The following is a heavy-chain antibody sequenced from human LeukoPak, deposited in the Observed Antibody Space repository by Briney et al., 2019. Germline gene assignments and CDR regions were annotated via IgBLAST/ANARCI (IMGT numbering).Heavy chain of an antibody. V-gene: IGHV3-48*04. CDR1: XFTFSSYS. CDR2: ISSSSSTI. CDR3: AREFGYYGSGSAYGY. Sequence: GSLXLSCAASXFTFSSYSMSWVRQAPGKGLEWVSYISSSSSTIYYADSVKGRFTISRDNAKNSLYLQMNSLRAEGTAVYYCAREFGYYGSGSAYGYWGQGTLVTVSS. J-gene: IGHJ4*02. D-gene: IGHD3-10*01.